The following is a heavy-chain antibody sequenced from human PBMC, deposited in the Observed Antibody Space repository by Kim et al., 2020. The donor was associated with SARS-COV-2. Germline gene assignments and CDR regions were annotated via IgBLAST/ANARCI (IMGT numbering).Heavy chain of an antibody. D-gene: IGHD1-26*01. CDR2: VSSDGTNK. J-gene: IGHJ4*02. CDR3: AKATYSGSYFSDY. Sequence: LSLTCAASGFTFTGYGMHWVRQAPGKGLEWVAVVSSDGTNKYYADSVKGRFTISRDNSKNTLYLQMNSLRAEDTAIYYCAKATYSGSYFSDYWGQGT. V-gene: IGHV3-30*18. CDR1: GFTFTGYG.